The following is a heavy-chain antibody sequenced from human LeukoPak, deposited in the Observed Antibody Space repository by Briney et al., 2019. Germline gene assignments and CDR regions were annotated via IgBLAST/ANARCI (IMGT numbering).Heavy chain of an antibody. V-gene: IGHV4-59*08. CDR3: ARTQNYDFWSGPIPTYYYYGMDV. CDR2: IYYSGST. J-gene: IGHJ6*02. D-gene: IGHD3-3*01. Sequence: SETLSLTCTVSGDSISGYYWSWIRQPPGKGLEWIGYIYYSGSTNYNPSLKSRVTISVDTSKNQFSLKLSSVTAADTAVYYCARTQNYDFWSGPIPTYYYYGMDVWGQGTTVTVSS. CDR1: GDSISGYY.